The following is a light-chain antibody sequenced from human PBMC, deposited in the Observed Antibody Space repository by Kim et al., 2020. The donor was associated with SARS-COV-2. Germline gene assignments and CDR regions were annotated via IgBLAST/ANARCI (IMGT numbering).Light chain of an antibody. CDR1: ILAKKY. J-gene: IGLJ3*02. CDR2: KDS. V-gene: IGLV3-27*01. CDR3: YSAADNIWV. Sequence: SYELTQPSSVSVSPGQTARITCSGNILAKKYVRWFQQKPGQAPVLVIYKDSERPSGIPGRFSGSSSGTTVTLTISGAQVEDEADYYCYSAADNIWVFGGGTQLTVL.